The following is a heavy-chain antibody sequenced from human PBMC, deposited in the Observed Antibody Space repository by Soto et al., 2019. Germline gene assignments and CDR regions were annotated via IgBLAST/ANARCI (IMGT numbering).Heavy chain of an antibody. CDR3: ARGSMVRGVRLDY. Sequence: QVQLQQWGAGLLKPSEPLSLTCAVYGGSFSGYYWSWIRQPPGKGLEWIGEINHSGSTNYNPSLKSRVTISVDTSKNQVSLKLSSVTAADTAVYYCARGSMVRGVRLDYWGQGNLVTVSS. D-gene: IGHD3-10*01. CDR1: GGSFSGYY. CDR2: INHSGST. V-gene: IGHV4-34*01. J-gene: IGHJ4*02.